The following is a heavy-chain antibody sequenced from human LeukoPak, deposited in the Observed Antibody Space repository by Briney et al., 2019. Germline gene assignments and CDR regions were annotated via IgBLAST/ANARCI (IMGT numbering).Heavy chain of an antibody. J-gene: IGHJ4*02. CDR1: GFAFSDYY. CDR3: ARDWRASPRNDY. V-gene: IGHV3-11*04. Sequence: GGSLRLSCAASGFAFSDYYMSWIRQAPGKGLEWVSYISSSGSTIYYADSVKGRFTISRDNAKNSLVLQMNSLRVEDMAVYYCARDWRASPRNDYWGQGTLVTVSS. CDR2: ISSSGSTI.